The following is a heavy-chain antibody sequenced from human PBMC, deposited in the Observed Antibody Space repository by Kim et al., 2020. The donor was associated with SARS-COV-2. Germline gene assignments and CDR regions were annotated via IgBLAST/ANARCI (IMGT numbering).Heavy chain of an antibody. V-gene: IGHV3-23*01. Sequence: ADSVKGLFTISRDNSKNPLYLQMNSLRAEDTAVYYCAKDRVGVRPPFDYWGQGTLVTVSS. CDR3: AKDRVGVRPPFDY. D-gene: IGHD3-10*01. J-gene: IGHJ4*02.